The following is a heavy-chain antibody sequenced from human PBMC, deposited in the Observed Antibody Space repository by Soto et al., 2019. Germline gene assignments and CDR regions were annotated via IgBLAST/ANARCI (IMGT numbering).Heavy chain of an antibody. V-gene: IGHV1-46*01. CDR3: ARDGGSFFDY. J-gene: IGHJ4*01. CDR1: GYTFTSFF. D-gene: IGHD1-26*01. Sequence: ASVKVSCKASGYTFTSFFMHWVRQAPGQGLEWMGITNPSDGGTTYAQKFQGRVTVTRATSTSTVYLELTSLRSEDTAVYYCARDGGSFFDYWGHGTLVTAPQ. CDR2: TNPSDGGT.